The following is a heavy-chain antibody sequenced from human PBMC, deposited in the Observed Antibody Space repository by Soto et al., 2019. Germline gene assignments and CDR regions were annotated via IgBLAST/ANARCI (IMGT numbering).Heavy chain of an antibody. CDR1: GFTFSSYW. D-gene: IGHD1-7*01. CDR3: ARDGGTFNDAFDI. J-gene: IGHJ3*02. CDR2: INSDGSST. Sequence: GGSLRLSCAASGFTFSSYWMYWVRQAPGKGLVWVSRINSDGSSTSYADSVKGRFTISRDNAKNTLYLQMNSLRAEDTAVYYCARDGGTFNDAFDIWGQGTMVTVSS. V-gene: IGHV3-74*01.